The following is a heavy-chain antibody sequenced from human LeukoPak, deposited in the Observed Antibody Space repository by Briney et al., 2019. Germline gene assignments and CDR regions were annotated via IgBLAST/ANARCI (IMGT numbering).Heavy chain of an antibody. CDR1: GYSFTAYY. CDR2: INPQSGGT. J-gene: IGHJ3*01. D-gene: IGHD2-15*01. CDR3: ARGKAASGDVFDF. Sequence: EASVKVSCKASGYSFTAYYTHWVRQAPGEGLEWMGWINPQSGGTTYAQKFQGRVTMTRDTPTVTAYMELSSLRSEDTAVYYCARGKAASGDVFDFWGQGTMVTVSS. V-gene: IGHV1-2*02.